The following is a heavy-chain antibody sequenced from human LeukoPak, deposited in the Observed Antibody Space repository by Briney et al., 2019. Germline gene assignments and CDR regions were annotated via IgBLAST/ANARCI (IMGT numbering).Heavy chain of an antibody. D-gene: IGHD2-15*01. CDR1: GFTFSMHS. J-gene: IGHJ4*02. CDR2: INSDGSST. CDR3: ARVLAGYDY. Sequence: GGSLRLSCAASGFTFSMHSMHWVRQAPGKGLECVSAINSDGSSTYYADSVRGRFTISRDNSKNTLYLQMGSLITEDMAVYYCARVLAGYDYWGRGTLVTVSS. V-gene: IGHV3-64*02.